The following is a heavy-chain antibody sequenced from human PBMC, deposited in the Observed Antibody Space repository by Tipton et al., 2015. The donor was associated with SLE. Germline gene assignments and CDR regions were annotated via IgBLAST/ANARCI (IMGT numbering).Heavy chain of an antibody. V-gene: IGHV3-66*01. CDR3: ARGPVSGRRYFDF. J-gene: IGHJ4*02. CDR1: GVTISSNF. D-gene: IGHD6-19*01. Sequence: SLRLSYAASGVTISSNFMSWVRQAPGKGLEWVSVFFGADSTYYADSVKGRFIVSRDSSKNTLFLQMNSLRAEDTAVYYCARGPVSGRRYFDFWGQGTLVTVSS. CDR2: FFGADST.